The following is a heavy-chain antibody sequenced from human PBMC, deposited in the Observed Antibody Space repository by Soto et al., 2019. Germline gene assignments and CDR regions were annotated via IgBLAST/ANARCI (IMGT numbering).Heavy chain of an antibody. D-gene: IGHD6-13*01. V-gene: IGHV5-51*01. Sequence: EVQLVQSGAEVKKPGESLKISCKGSGYSFTSYWIGWVRQMPGKGLEWMGIIYPGDSDTRYSPSFQGQVTILADKSIGTAYLQWSSLKASDTAMYYCARTSAAGKNYYAMDVWGQGTTVTVSS. CDR1: GYSFTSYW. J-gene: IGHJ6*02. CDR3: ARTSAAGKNYYAMDV. CDR2: IYPGDSDT.